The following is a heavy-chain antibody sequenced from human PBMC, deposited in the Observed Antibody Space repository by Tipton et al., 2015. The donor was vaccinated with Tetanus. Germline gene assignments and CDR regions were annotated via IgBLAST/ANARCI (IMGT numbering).Heavy chain of an antibody. CDR3: ARDLSTTAQWEFDF. D-gene: IGHD2/OR15-2a*01. CDR2: LNSKSGAT. J-gene: IGHJ5*01. CDR1: GYTFTDFW. Sequence: QSGPEVKKPGASVRVSCKTTGYTFTDFWIQWVRQAPGQGLEWMGWLNSKSGATQYAKKFQGRITLTRDTSISTAYMELKGLRSDDTAIYYCARDLSTTAQWEFDFWGQGTLVTVSS. V-gene: IGHV1-2*02.